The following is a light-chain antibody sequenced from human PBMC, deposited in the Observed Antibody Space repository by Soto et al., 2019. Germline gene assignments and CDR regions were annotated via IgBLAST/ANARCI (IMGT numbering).Light chain of an antibody. CDR3: QYYGDLPL. J-gene: IGKJ4*01. V-gene: IGKV3-20*01. CDR2: GAS. CDR1: QGVSSSY. Sequence: EIVLTQSPGTLSLSPGERATLSCRTSQGVSSSYLAWYQQKPGQAPRLLIYGASNTASGIPDRFSGSASATDFTLTISRLEPEDFAVYYCQYYGDLPLFGGGTKVEIK.